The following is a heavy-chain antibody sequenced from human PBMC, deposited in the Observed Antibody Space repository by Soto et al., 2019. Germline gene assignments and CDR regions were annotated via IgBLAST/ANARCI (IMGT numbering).Heavy chain of an antibody. D-gene: IGHD2-2*01. J-gene: IGHJ5*02. CDR1: GGSFSGYC. V-gene: IGHV4-34*01. Sequence: SETLSLTCAVYGGSFSGYCWSWIRQPPGKGLEWIGEINHSGSTNYNPSLKSRVTISVDTSKNQFSLKLSSVTAADTAVYYCARGSWYRLWFDPWGQGTLVTVSS. CDR2: INHSGST. CDR3: ARGSWYRLWFDP.